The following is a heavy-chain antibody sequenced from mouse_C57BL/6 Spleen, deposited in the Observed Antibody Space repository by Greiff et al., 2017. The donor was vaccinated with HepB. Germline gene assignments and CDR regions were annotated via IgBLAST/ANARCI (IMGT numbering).Heavy chain of an antibody. CDR2: ISDGGSYT. V-gene: IGHV5-4*03. D-gene: IGHD4-1*01. CDR3: ARGLTGLSFAY. J-gene: IGHJ3*01. CDR1: GFTFSSYA. Sequence: EVKLVESGGGLVKPGGSLKLSCAASGFTFSSYAMSWVRQTPEKRLEWVATISDGGSYTYYPDNVKGRFTISRDNAKNNLYLQMSHLKSEDTAMYYCARGLTGLSFAYWGQGTLVTVSA.